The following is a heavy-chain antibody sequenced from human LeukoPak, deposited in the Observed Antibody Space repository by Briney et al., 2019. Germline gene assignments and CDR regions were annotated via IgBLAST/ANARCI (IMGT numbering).Heavy chain of an antibody. D-gene: IGHD4-17*01. V-gene: IGHV1-18*01. Sequence: ASVKVSCKASGHTFNAYAITWVRQAPGQGLEWMGWISAYNGNTNYAQKLQGRVTMTTDTSTSTAYMELRSLRSDDTAVYYCASYYGDSYYYGMDVWGQGTTVTVSS. J-gene: IGHJ6*02. CDR2: ISAYNGNT. CDR1: GHTFNAYA. CDR3: ASYYGDSYYYGMDV.